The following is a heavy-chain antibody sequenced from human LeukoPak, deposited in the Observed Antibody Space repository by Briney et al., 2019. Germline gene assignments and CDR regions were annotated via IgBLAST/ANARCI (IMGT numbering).Heavy chain of an antibody. J-gene: IGHJ4*02. V-gene: IGHV3-21*01. CDR1: GFTFSSDS. CDR2: ISSSSSYI. D-gene: IGHD6-19*01. Sequence: GGSLRLSCAASGFTFSSDSMNWVRQAPGKGREWVSSISSSSSYIYYADSVKGRFTISRDNAKNSLYLQMNSLRAEDTAVYYCARGAVAGYFDYWGQGTLVTVSS. CDR3: ARGAVAGYFDY.